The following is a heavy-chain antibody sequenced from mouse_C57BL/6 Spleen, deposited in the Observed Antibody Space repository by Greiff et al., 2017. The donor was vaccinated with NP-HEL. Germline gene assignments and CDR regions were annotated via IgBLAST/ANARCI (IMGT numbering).Heavy chain of an antibody. CDR2: ISDGGSYT. D-gene: IGHD2-3*01. CDR3: ARDNGYYGGFFAY. V-gene: IGHV5-4*01. Sequence: EVQLQESGGGLVKPGGSLKLSCAATGFTFSSYAMSWVRQTPEKRLEWVATISDGGSYTYYPDNVKGRFTISRDNAKNNLYLQMSHLKSEDTAMYYCARDNGYYGGFFAYWGQGTLVTVSA. J-gene: IGHJ3*01. CDR1: GFTFSSYA.